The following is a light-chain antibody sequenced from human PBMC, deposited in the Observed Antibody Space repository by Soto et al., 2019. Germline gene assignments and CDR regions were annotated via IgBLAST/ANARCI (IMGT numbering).Light chain of an antibody. CDR3: SSFTSSSTYV. Sequence: QSALTQPASVSGSPGQSITISCTGTSSDVGAYNSVSWYQQYPGKAPKLMMYEVSNRPSGVSDRFSGSKSGNTASLTISGLQTGDEADYYCSSFTSSSTYVFGTGTQLTVL. J-gene: IGLJ1*01. CDR2: EVS. CDR1: SSDVGAYNS. V-gene: IGLV2-14*01.